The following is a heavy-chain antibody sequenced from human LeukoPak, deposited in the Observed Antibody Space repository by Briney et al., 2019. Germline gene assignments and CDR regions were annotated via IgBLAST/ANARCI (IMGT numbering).Heavy chain of an antibody. CDR1: GGTFSSYA. CDR2: IIPIFGTA. V-gene: IGHV1-69*06. J-gene: IGHJ4*02. CDR3: ARESGSYSSSYRFDS. Sequence: ASVKVSCKASGGTFSSYAISWVRQAPGQGLEWMGGIIPIFGTANYAQKFQGRVTITADKSTSTAYMELSSLRSEDTAVYYCARESGSYSSSYRFDSWGQGTLVTVSS. D-gene: IGHD6-6*01.